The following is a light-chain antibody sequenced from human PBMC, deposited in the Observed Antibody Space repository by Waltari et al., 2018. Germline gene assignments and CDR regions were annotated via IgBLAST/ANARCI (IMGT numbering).Light chain of an antibody. Sequence: EIVLTQSQATLSLSPGERDTISCRASQSVSSYLAWYQQKPGQAPRLLIYDASNRATGIPARFSGSGSGTDFTLTISSLEPEDFAVYYCQQRSNWPRTFGQGTKVEIK. J-gene: IGKJ1*01. CDR3: QQRSNWPRT. CDR1: QSVSSY. CDR2: DAS. V-gene: IGKV3-11*01.